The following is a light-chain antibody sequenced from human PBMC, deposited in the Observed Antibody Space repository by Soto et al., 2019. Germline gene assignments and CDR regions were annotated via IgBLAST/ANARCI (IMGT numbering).Light chain of an antibody. CDR2: EGT. CDR1: SIDVGSYNL. Sequence: QSALTQPASVSGSPGQSITMSCTGTSIDVGSYNLVSWYQQHPGKAPKLIIYEGTKRPSGVSNRFSGSKSGNTASLTISGLQAEDEADYYCCSYAGSNTFVIFGGGTKLTVL. V-gene: IGLV2-23*03. CDR3: CSYAGSNTFVI. J-gene: IGLJ2*01.